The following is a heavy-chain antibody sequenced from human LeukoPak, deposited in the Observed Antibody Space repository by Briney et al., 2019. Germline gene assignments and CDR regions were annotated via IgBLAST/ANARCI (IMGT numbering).Heavy chain of an antibody. J-gene: IGHJ3*01. V-gene: IGHV3-33*01. CDR3: ARDRGGSYYS. Sequence: GGSLTLSCAATGLIFSSYCMHWVRQARGRGLEWVAVIRDNRINKSYADSVTGPFTISRDKSKNTLYLQMNSLRAEDTAVNYCARDRGGSYYSWGQGTMVTVSS. CDR1: GLIFSSYC. D-gene: IGHD1-26*01. CDR2: IRDNRINK.